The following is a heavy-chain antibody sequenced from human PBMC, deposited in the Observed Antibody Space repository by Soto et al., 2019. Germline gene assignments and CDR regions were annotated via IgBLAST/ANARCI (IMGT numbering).Heavy chain of an antibody. CDR3: ARGGEDSGYVNMTPQYYYYGMDV. D-gene: IGHD5-12*01. J-gene: IGHJ6*02. CDR1: GYTFTGYY. V-gene: IGHV1-2*04. Sequence: GASLKVSCKASGYTFTGYYMHWVRQAPGQGLEWMGWINPNSGGTNYAQKFQGWVTMTRDTSISTAYMELSRLRSDDTAVYYCARGGEDSGYVNMTPQYYYYGMDVWGQGTTVTVSS. CDR2: INPNSGGT.